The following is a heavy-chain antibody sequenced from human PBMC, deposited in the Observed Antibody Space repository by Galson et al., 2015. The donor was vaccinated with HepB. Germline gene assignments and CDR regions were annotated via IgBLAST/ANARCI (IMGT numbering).Heavy chain of an antibody. Sequence: SVKVSCKASGGTLNSYTISWVRQAPGQGLEWMGRITPVLAIANYAQKFQGRVTITADTSTSTAYMELSSLRSEDTAMYYCARERDNNWSDYWGQGTLVTVSS. CDR2: ITPVLAIA. J-gene: IGHJ4*02. D-gene: IGHD1-1*01. V-gene: IGHV1-69*04. CDR3: ARERDNNWSDY. CDR1: GGTLNSYT.